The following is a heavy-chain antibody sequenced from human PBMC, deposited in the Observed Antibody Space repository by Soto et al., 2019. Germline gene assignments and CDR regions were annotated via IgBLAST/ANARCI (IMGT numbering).Heavy chain of an antibody. Sequence: GESLKISCQGSGYSFTSYWIGWVRQMPGKGLEWMGIIYPGDSDTRYSPSFQGQVTISADKSISTAYLQWSSLKASDTAMYYCARHLSVGGYYYYGMDVWGQGTTVTVSS. CDR3: ARHLSVGGYYYYGMDV. D-gene: IGHD2-15*01. V-gene: IGHV5-51*01. CDR2: IYPGDSDT. CDR1: GYSFTSYW. J-gene: IGHJ6*02.